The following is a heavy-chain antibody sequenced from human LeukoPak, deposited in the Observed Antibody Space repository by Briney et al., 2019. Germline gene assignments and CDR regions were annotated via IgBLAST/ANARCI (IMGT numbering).Heavy chain of an antibody. J-gene: IGHJ6*02. CDR1: GFTFSNAW. CDR2: IKSKTDGGTT. D-gene: IGHD3-10*01. V-gene: IGHV3-15*01. Sequence: VKPGGSLRLSCAASGFTFSNAWMSWVRQAPGKGLEWFGRIKSKTDGGTTDYAAPVKGGFTISRDDSKNTLYPQMNSLKTEDTAVYYCTSNFGYYYGMDVWGQGTTVTVSS. CDR3: TSNFGYYYGMDV.